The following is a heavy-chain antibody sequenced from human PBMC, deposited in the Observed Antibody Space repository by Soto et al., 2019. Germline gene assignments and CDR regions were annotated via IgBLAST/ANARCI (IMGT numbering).Heavy chain of an antibody. CDR3: ASSSYDPLTADYYYYYGMDV. D-gene: IGHD5-12*01. CDR1: GDSLSGYY. V-gene: IGHV4-34*01. J-gene: IGHJ6*02. Sequence: LETLSLTCAVVGDSLSGYYWSWIRQPPGKGLEWIGEINHSGSTNYNPSLKSRVTISVDTSKNQFSLKLSSVTAADTAVYYCASSSYDPLTADYYYYYGMDVWGQGTTVTVSS. CDR2: INHSGST.